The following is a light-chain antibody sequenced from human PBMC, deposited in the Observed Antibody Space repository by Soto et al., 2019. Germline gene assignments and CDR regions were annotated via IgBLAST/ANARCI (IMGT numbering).Light chain of an antibody. CDR2: GAF. Sequence: EIVMTQSPATLTVSPGERATLSCRASQSAGTNLAWYQQKPGQAPRLLIHGAFTRATGIPARFSGSGSGTEFTLTISSLQSEDFAVYYCQQYNNWPRTFGQGTKVEIK. CDR3: QQYNNWPRT. CDR1: QSAGTN. J-gene: IGKJ1*01. V-gene: IGKV3-15*01.